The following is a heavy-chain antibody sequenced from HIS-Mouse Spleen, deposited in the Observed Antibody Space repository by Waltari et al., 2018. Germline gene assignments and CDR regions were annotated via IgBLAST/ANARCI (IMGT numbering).Heavy chain of an antibody. J-gene: IGHJ2*01. Sequence: QLQLQESGPGLVKPSETLSLTCTVSGGSISSSSYYWGWIRQPPGKGLEWIGSIYYSGGTYSNPSHKSRVTISVDTSKNQFSLKLSSVTAADTAVYYCAREIPYSSSWYDWYFDLWGRGTLVTVSS. CDR1: GGSISSSSYY. D-gene: IGHD6-13*01. CDR2: IYYSGGT. V-gene: IGHV4-39*07. CDR3: AREIPYSSSWYDWYFDL.